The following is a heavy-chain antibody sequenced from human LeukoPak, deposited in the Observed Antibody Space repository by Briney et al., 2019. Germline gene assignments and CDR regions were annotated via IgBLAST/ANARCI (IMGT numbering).Heavy chain of an antibody. D-gene: IGHD3-10*01. V-gene: IGHV3-48*03. CDR1: GFTFSSYE. Sequence: RGSLRLSCAASGFTFSSYEMNWVRQAPGKGLEWVSYISSSGSTIYYADSVKGRFTISRDNTKNSLYLQMNSLRAEVTAVYYCARDLGDITMVRGDADYWGQGTLVTVSS. J-gene: IGHJ4*02. CDR3: ARDLGDITMVRGDADY. CDR2: ISSSGSTI.